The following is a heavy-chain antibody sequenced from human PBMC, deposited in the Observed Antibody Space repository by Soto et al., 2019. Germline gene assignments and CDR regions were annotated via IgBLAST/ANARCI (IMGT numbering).Heavy chain of an antibody. CDR3: ALYKYYDSSGHTESFDP. V-gene: IGHV1-18*01. J-gene: IGHJ5*02. Sequence: GASVKVSCKASGYTFTSYGISWVRQAPGQGFEWMGWISAYNGNTNYAQKLQGRVTMTTDTSTSTAYMELRSLRSDDTAVYYCALYKYYDSSGHTESFDPWGQGTLVTVSS. CDR2: ISAYNGNT. D-gene: IGHD3-22*01. CDR1: GYTFTSYG.